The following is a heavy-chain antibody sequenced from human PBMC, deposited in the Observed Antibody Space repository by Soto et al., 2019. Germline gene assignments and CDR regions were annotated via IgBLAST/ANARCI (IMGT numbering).Heavy chain of an antibody. CDR3: ARAGRDGYNPVDY. CDR2: IIPIFGTA. CDR1: GGTFSSYA. Sequence: SVKVSCKASGGTFSSYAISWVRQAPGQGLEWMGGIIPIFGTANYAQKFQGRVTITADKSTSTAYMELSSLRSEDTAVYYCARAGRDGYNPVDYWGQGTLVTVSS. D-gene: IGHD5-12*01. J-gene: IGHJ4*02. V-gene: IGHV1-69*06.